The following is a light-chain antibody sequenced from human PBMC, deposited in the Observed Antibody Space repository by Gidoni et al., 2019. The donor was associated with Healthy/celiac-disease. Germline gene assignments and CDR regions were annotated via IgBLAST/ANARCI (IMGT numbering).Light chain of an antibody. CDR2: WAS. V-gene: IGKV4-1*01. Sequence: DIVMTQSPDSLAVSLGERATINCKSSQIVLYSSNNKNYLAWYQQKPGQPPKLLIYWASTRESGVPDRFSGSGSGTDFTLTISSLQAEDVAVYSCQQYYSTPFTFGPGTKVDIK. CDR1: QIVLYSSNNKNY. CDR3: QQYYSTPFT. J-gene: IGKJ3*01.